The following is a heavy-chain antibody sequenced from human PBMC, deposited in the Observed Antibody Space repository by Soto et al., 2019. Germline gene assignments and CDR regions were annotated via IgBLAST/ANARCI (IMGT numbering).Heavy chain of an antibody. CDR2: ISYDGSDK. D-gene: IGHD3-22*01. Sequence: GGSLRLSCAASGLTFSSYAMHWVRQAPGKGLEWVALISYDGSDKDYADSVKGRFTISRDNSRNTLFLQMNSLRAEDTAVYYCARDYYKYYDSSGYYRSPAYWGQGTLVTVPQ. CDR1: GLTFSSYA. J-gene: IGHJ4*02. V-gene: IGHV3-30-3*01. CDR3: ARDYYKYYDSSGYYRSPAY.